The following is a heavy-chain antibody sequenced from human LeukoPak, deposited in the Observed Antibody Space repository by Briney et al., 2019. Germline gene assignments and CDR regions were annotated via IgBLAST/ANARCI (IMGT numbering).Heavy chain of an antibody. J-gene: IGHJ6*02. CDR2: INHSGST. CDR1: GGSIGSGGYY. CDR3: ARWVRGVIITLTYGMDV. V-gene: IGHV4-39*07. Sequence: SETLSLTCTVSGGSIGSGGYYWSWIRQPPGKGLEWIGEINHSGSTNYNPSLKSRVTISVDTSKNQFSLKLSSVTAADTAVYYCARWVRGVIITLTYGMDVWGQGTTVTVSS. D-gene: IGHD3-10*01.